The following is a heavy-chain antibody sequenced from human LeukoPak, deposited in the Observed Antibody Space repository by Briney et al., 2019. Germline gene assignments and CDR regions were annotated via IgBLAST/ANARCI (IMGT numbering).Heavy chain of an antibody. CDR1: GGSISSYY. CDR3: ASHPPLDI. CDR2: IYYSGST. J-gene: IGHJ3*02. Sequence: SETLSFTCTVSGGSISSYYWSWIRQPPGKGLEWIGYIYYSGSTNYDPSLKSRVTISVDTSKNQFSLKLSSVTAADTAVYYCASHPPLDIWGQGTMVTVSS. V-gene: IGHV4-59*01.